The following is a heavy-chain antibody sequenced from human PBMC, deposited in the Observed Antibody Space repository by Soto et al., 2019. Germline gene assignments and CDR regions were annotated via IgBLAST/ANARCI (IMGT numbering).Heavy chain of an antibody. CDR2: IWHDGKNK. CDR3: ARDPGQDEAMDY. V-gene: IGHV3-33*01. CDR1: GFAFSDFG. J-gene: IGHJ4*02. Sequence: GWSLRLSCAASGFAFSDFGMHWVRQAPAKGLEWVAVIWHDGKNKDYADYAKGRFTISRDNSRNILYLEMNSLRVEDTAVYYCARDPGQDEAMDYWGQGTLVTVSS.